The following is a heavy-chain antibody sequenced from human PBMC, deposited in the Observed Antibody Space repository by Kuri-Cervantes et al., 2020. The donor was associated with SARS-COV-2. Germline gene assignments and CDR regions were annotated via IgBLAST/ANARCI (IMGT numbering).Heavy chain of an antibody. Sequence: SGPTLVKPTQTLTLTCTFSGFSLSTSGVGVGWIRQPPGKALEWLALIYWDDDKRYSPSLKSRLTITKDTSKNQVVLTMTNMDPVDTATYYCAHTQHYDFWSAQPNWFDPWGQGTLVTVSS. CDR1: GFSLSTSGVG. D-gene: IGHD3-3*01. V-gene: IGHV2-5*02. CDR2: IYWDDDK. CDR3: AHTQHYDFWSAQPNWFDP. J-gene: IGHJ5*02.